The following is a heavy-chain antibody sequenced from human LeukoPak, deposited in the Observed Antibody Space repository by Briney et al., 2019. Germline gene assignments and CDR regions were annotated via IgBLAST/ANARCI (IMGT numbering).Heavy chain of an antibody. Sequence: GRSLRLSCAASGFTFSSYAMSWVRQAPGKGLEWVSAISGSGGSTYYADSVKGRFTISRDNSKNTLYLQMNSLRAEDTAVYYCAKGPMIVVVNAWGQGTLVTVSS. D-gene: IGHD3-22*01. V-gene: IGHV3-23*01. CDR1: GFTFSSYA. CDR3: AKGPMIVVVNA. J-gene: IGHJ5*02. CDR2: ISGSGGST.